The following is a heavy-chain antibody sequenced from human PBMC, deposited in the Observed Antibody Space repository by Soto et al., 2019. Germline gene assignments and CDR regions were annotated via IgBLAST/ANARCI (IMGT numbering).Heavy chain of an antibody. D-gene: IGHD1-1*01. J-gene: IGHJ3*02. CDR2: IYYSGST. CDR3: ARYNWGAMGAFDI. V-gene: IGHV4-59*01. Sequence: VQLQESGPGLVKPSETLSLTCTVSGGSISSYYWSWIRQPPGKGLEWIGYIYYSGSTNYNPSLKSRVTIAVDTSKNQFSLKLSSVTAADTAVYYCARYNWGAMGAFDIWGQGTMVTVSS. CDR1: GGSISSYY.